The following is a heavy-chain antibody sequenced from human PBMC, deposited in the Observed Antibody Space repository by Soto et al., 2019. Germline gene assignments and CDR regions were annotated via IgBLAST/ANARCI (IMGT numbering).Heavy chain of an antibody. CDR2: IKQDGSEK. CDR1: GFAFSSYW. Sequence: PGGSLRLSCAASGFAFSSYWMSWVRQAPGKGLEWVANIKQDGSEKYYVDSVKGRFTISRDNAKNSLYLQMNSLRAEDTAVYYCARDRRFRSTRTGFDYWGQGTLVTVSS. D-gene: IGHD2-2*01. CDR3: ARDRRFRSTRTGFDY. J-gene: IGHJ4*02. V-gene: IGHV3-7*01.